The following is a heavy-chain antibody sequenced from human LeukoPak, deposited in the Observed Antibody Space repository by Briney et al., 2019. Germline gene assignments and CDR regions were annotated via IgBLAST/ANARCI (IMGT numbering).Heavy chain of an antibody. J-gene: IGHJ4*02. V-gene: IGHV4-34*01. CDR2: INHSGST. D-gene: IGHD5-24*01. Sequence: SETLSLTCAVYGGSFSGYYWSWIRQPPGKGLEWIGEINHSGSTNYNPSLKSRVTISVDTSKNQFSLKLSSVTAADTAVYYCATDPDGPHDYWGQGTLVTVSS. CDR1: GGSFSGYY. CDR3: ATDPDGPHDY.